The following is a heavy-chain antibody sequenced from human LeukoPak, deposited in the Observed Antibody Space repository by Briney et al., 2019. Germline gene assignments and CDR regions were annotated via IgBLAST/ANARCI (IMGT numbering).Heavy chain of an antibody. CDR2: ISYDGSNK. CDR3: AKDGSGSFDY. Sequence: GGSQRLSCAASGFTFSSYGMHWVRQAPGKGLEWVAVISYDGSNKYYADSVKGRFTISRDNSKNTLYLQMNSLRAEDTAVYYCAKDGSGSFDYWGQGTLVTVSS. D-gene: IGHD3-10*01. CDR1: GFTFSSYG. V-gene: IGHV3-30*18. J-gene: IGHJ4*02.